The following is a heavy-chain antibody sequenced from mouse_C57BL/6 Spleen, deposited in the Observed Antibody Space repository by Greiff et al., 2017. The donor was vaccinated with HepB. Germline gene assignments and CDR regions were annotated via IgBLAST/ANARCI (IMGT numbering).Heavy chain of an antibody. V-gene: IGHV5-16*01. CDR1: GFTFSDYY. CDR3: ARDRSGDYYGGYFDV. D-gene: IGHD1-1*01. Sequence: EVKLQESEGGLVQPGSSMKLSCTASGFTFSDYYMAWVRQVPEKGLEWVANINYDGSSTYYLDSLKSRFIISRDNAKNILYLQMSSLKSEDTATYYCARDRSGDYYGGYFDVWGTGTTVTVSS. J-gene: IGHJ1*03. CDR2: INYDGSST.